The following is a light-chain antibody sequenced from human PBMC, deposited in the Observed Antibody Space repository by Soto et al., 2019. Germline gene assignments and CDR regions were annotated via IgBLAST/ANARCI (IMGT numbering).Light chain of an antibody. CDR1: SSDVGYYNS. CDR3: SSTYL. Sequence: QSVLTQPASVSGSPGQSITISCTGTSSDVGYYNSVSWYQHHPGQAPKLMIYNVSNRPSGVSYRFSGSKSGNTASLTISGLQAEDEAVYTSSSTYLFGTGTKVTVL. J-gene: IGLJ1*01. CDR2: NVS. V-gene: IGLV2-14*03.